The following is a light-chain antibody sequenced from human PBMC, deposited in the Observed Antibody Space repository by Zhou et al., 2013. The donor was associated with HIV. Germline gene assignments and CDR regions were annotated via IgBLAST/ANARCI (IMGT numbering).Light chain of an antibody. Sequence: EIVLTQSPGTLSLSPGERATLSCRASQTITSNYLAWYHQKPGQAPRLFIFGASTRATGIPARFSGSGSGTEFTLTISSLQSEDFGIYYCQQYGSSLVTFGGGTKVEIK. V-gene: IGKV3-20*01. J-gene: IGKJ4*01. CDR2: GAS. CDR3: QQYGSSLVT. CDR1: QTITSNY.